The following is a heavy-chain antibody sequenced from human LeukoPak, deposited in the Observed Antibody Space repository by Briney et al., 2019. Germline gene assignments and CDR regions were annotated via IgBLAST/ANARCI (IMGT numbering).Heavy chain of an antibody. Sequence: SQTLSLTCAVSGGSIRSGGYTWTWIRQPPGKRLEWIGLVSYTGTPYYNPSLNSRLSMSLETSTNQLSLNLSSVTAADTAVYYCAKELPSGPEQLADAFDIWGQGTMVTVSS. V-gene: IGHV4-30-4*07. CDR3: AKELPSGPEQLADAFDI. CDR2: VSYTGTP. D-gene: IGHD6-6*01. CDR1: GGSIRSGGYT. J-gene: IGHJ3*02.